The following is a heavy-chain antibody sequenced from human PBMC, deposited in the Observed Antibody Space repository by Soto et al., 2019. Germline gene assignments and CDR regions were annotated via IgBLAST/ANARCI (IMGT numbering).Heavy chain of an antibody. Sequence: QVQLQQWGAGLLKPSETLSLTCAVYGGSFSGYYWSWIRQPPGKGLEWIGEINHSGSTNYNPSLKSRVTISVDASRNQFSLKLSSGPAADPAGYYCARGSHGDSNGYARYFQHWGQGTLVTVPS. CDR1: GGSFSGYY. D-gene: IGHD4-17*01. CDR3: ARGSHGDSNGYARYFQH. J-gene: IGHJ1*01. V-gene: IGHV4-34*01. CDR2: INHSGST.